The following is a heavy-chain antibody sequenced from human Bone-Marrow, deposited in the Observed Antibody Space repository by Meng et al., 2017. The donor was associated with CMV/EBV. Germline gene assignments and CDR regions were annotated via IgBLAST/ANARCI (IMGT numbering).Heavy chain of an antibody. CDR3: ARHPDCSSTSCFKIGANWFDP. Sequence: YGISWVRQMPGKGLEWMGRIDPSDSYTNYSPSFQGHVTISADKSISTAYLQWSSLKASDTAMYYCARHPDCSSTSCFKIGANWFDPWGQGTLVTVSS. V-gene: IGHV5-10-1*01. J-gene: IGHJ5*02. CDR1: YG. D-gene: IGHD2-2*01. CDR2: IDPSDSYT.